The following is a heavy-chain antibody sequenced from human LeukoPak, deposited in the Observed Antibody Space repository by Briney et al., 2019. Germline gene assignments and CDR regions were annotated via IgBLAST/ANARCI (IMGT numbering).Heavy chain of an antibody. CDR1: GGSISSSNW. CDR3: ARDGRYGRHYYYGMDV. Sequence: PSGTLSLTCAVSGGSISSSNWWSWVRQPPGEGLEWIGEIYHSGSTNYNPSLKSRVTISVDKSKNQFSLKLSSVTAADTAVYYCARDGRYGRHYYYGMDVWGQGTTVTVSS. J-gene: IGHJ6*02. CDR2: IYHSGST. D-gene: IGHD3-10*01. V-gene: IGHV4-4*02.